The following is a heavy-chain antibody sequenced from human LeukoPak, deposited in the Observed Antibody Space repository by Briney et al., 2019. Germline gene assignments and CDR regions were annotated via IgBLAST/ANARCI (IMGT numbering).Heavy chain of an antibody. V-gene: IGHV5-51*01. D-gene: IGHD3-10*01. J-gene: IGHJ4*02. CDR2: IYPGDSDT. Sequence: GESLKISCKGSGYSFASHWIGWVRQMPGKGLEWMGIIYPGDSDTRYSPSFQGQVTISADKSISTAYLQWSSPKASDTAMYYCARLMRSGSGSPDYWGQGTLVTVSS. CDR3: ARLMRSGSGSPDY. CDR1: GYSFASHW.